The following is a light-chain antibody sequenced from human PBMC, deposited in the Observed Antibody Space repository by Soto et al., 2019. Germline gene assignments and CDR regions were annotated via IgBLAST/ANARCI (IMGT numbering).Light chain of an antibody. J-gene: IGKJ2*01. CDR1: QDISTF. CDR2: DAS. Sequence: DIQMTQSPSSLSASVGDRVTITCQASQDISTFLNWYHHRPGKAPKLLIYDASNLQSGVPSRFSASGAGTDFTFTISSLQPEDVGTYYCQQYHTLSYNFGQGTKLEI. CDR3: QQYHTLSYN. V-gene: IGKV1-33*01.